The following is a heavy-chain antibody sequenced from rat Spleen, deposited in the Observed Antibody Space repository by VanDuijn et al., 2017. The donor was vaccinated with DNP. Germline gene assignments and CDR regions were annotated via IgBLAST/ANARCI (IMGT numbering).Heavy chain of an antibody. J-gene: IGHJ2*01. CDR2: ISYSGST. V-gene: IGHV3-1*01. CDR1: GYPITSSY. Sequence: EVQLQESGPGLVKPSQSLSLTCSVTGYPITSSYRWNWIRKFPGNKMEWIGHISYSGSTTYNPSLKSRISITRETSKNQFFLHVKSVTTEDTATYYCARWSDYFDYWGQGVMVTVSS. CDR3: ARWSDYFDY.